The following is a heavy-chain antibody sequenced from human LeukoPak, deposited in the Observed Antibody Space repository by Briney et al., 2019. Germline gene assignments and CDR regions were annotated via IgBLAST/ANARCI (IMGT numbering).Heavy chain of an antibody. D-gene: IGHD5-12*01. Sequence: SGPTLGNPTQTLTLTCTFSGFSLSTRGMCVSWIRQPPGKALEWLARIDWDDDKYSSTSLKTRLTISKDTSKNQVVLTMTNMDPVDTATYYCARMATGGYAYDYWGQGTLVTVSS. CDR2: IDWDDDK. V-gene: IGHV2-70*11. J-gene: IGHJ4*02. CDR3: ARMATGGYAYDY. CDR1: GFSLSTRGMC.